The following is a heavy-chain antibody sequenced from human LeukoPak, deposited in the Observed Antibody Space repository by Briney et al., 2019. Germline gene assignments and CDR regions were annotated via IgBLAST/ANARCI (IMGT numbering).Heavy chain of an antibody. J-gene: IGHJ4*02. CDR3: AKGEGYIYGLQDY. Sequence: PGGSLRLSCAASGFTFSSYAMRWVRQAPGKGLEWVSGISGSGGSTHYADSVKGRFTISRDNSKNTLYLQMNSLRAEDTAVYYCAKGEGYIYGLQDYWGQGTLVTVSS. CDR1: GFTFSSYA. V-gene: IGHV3-23*01. D-gene: IGHD5-18*01. CDR2: ISGSGGST.